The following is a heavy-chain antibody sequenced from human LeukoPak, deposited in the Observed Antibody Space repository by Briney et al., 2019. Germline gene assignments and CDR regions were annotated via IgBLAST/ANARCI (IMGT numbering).Heavy chain of an antibody. D-gene: IGHD1-1*01. Sequence: PGGSLILSCAASGFTFSSYDMHWFRQATGKGLEWVSAIGTAGDTYYPGSVKGRFTISRENAKNSLYLQMNSLRAGDTAVYYCARGGPTGTGYYYGMDVWGQGTTVTVSS. V-gene: IGHV3-13*01. CDR1: GFTFSSYD. CDR3: ARGGPTGTGYYYGMDV. J-gene: IGHJ6*02. CDR2: IGTAGDT.